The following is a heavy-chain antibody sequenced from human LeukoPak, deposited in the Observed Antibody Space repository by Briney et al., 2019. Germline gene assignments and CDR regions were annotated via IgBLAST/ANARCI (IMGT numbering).Heavy chain of an antibody. V-gene: IGHV5-51*01. Sequence: GESLKISCKDSGFSFTSYWIGWARQMPGKGLEWMGIIYPGDSDTRYSPSFQGQVTTSADKSISTAYLQWSSLKASDTAMYYCASQHSGSYPYYFDYWGQGTLVTVSS. CDR2: IYPGDSDT. CDR1: GFSFTSYW. CDR3: ASQHSGSYPYYFDY. D-gene: IGHD1-26*01. J-gene: IGHJ4*02.